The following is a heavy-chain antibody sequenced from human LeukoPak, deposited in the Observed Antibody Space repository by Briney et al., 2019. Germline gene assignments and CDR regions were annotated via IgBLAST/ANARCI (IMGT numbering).Heavy chain of an antibody. Sequence: SETLSLTCTVSGYSISSGYYWGWIRQPPGKGLEWIGSIYHSGSTYYNPSLKSRVTISVDTSRNQFSLKLSSVTAADTAVYYCARNGGYYNWFDPWGQGTLVTVSS. V-gene: IGHV4-38-2*02. D-gene: IGHD1-26*01. CDR3: ARNGGYYNWFDP. CDR1: GYSISSGYY. J-gene: IGHJ5*02. CDR2: IYHSGST.